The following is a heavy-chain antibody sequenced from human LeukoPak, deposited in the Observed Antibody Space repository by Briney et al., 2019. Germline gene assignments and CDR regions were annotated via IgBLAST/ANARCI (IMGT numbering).Heavy chain of an antibody. V-gene: IGHV4-31*03. CDR2: ISYSGST. J-gene: IGHJ2*01. Sequence: PSETLSLTCTVSGGSINSGGYYWSWIRQHPGKGLEWTGYISYSGSTYYNPSLKSRVTISLDTSKNQFSLRLSSVSAADTAVYYCATTRGDSSGWNYWYFDLWGRGTLVTVSS. D-gene: IGHD6-19*01. CDR1: GGSINSGGYY. CDR3: ATTRGDSSGWNYWYFDL.